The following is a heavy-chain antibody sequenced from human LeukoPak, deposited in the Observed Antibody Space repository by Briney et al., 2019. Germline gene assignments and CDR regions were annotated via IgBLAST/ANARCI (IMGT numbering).Heavy chain of an antibody. CDR2: INPNSGGT. CDR3: ARSSDRAMDLLDY. D-gene: IGHD5-18*01. Sequence: ASVKVSCKASGYTFTGYYMHWVRQAPGQGLEWMGRINPNSGGTNYAQKFQGRVTMTRDTSISTAYMELSRLRSDDTAVYYCARSSDRAMDLLDYWGQGTLVTVSS. J-gene: IGHJ4*02. V-gene: IGHV1-2*06. CDR1: GYTFTGYY.